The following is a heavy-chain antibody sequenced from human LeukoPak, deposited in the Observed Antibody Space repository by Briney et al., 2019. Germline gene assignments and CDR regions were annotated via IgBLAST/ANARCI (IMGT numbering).Heavy chain of an antibody. CDR3: AREEWELYYFDY. CDR2: INSDGSST. D-gene: IGHD1-26*01. Sequence: GGSLRLSCAASGFTFSNYWMYWARQAPGKGLMWVSRINSDGSSTNYADSVKGRFTISRDNSKNTLYLQMNSLRAEDTAVYYCAREEWELYYFDYWGQGTLVTVSS. J-gene: IGHJ4*02. CDR1: GFTFSNYW. V-gene: IGHV3-74*01.